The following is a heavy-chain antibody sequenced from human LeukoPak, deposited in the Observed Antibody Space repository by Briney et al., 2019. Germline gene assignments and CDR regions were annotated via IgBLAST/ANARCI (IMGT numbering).Heavy chain of an antibody. Sequence: ASVKVSCKGSGYTFTYYYIHWVRQAPGQGLEWMGIINPSGGSTSDIQKFQGRVAITRDTSTSTAYMELSSLRSEDTAVYYCARAGRLGGFDYWGQGTLVTVSS. CDR2: INPSGGST. CDR1: GYTFTYYY. D-gene: IGHD3-10*01. V-gene: IGHV1-46*01. J-gene: IGHJ4*02. CDR3: ARAGRLGGFDY.